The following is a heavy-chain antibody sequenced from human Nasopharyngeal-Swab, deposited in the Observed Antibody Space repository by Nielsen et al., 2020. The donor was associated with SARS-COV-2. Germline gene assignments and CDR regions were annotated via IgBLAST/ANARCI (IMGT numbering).Heavy chain of an antibody. V-gene: IGHV3-23*01. CDR1: GITFSSFD. D-gene: IGHD2-8*02. Sequence: GESLKISCAASGITFSSFDMSWVRQAPGKGLEWVSGLSASGADTTHADSVKGRFTISRDNSKNTVYLQLGSLTAEDMAVYFCARGTPGIPGVDYWGQGTLVTVSS. CDR3: ARGTPGIPGVDY. CDR2: LSASGADT. J-gene: IGHJ4*02.